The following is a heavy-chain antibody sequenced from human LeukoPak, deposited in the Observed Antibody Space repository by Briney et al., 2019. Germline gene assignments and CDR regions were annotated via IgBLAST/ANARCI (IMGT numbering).Heavy chain of an antibody. CDR2: IYTSGST. J-gene: IGHJ6*03. V-gene: IGHV4-61*02. Sequence: PSETLSLTCTVSGGSISSGSYYWSWIRQPAGKGLEWIGRIYTSGSTNYNPSLKSRVTISVDTPKNQFSLKLSSVTAADTAVYYCARTAGSLPYYYYMDVWGKGTTVTVSS. CDR3: ARTAGSLPYYYYMDV. CDR1: GGSISSGSYY.